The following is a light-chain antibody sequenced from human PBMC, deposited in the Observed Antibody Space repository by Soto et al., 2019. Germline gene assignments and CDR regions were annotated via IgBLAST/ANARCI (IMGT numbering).Light chain of an antibody. J-gene: IGKJ1*01. Sequence: DIQMTQSPSTLSASVGDRVTITCRASQSISNRLAWYQQKPGKAPKVLIYDASSLESGVPSRLSGSGSGTEFILTISSLQPDDFATYCCQHYGGMWAFGKGTKVEIK. CDR1: QSISNR. CDR3: QHYGGMWA. CDR2: DAS. V-gene: IGKV1-5*01.